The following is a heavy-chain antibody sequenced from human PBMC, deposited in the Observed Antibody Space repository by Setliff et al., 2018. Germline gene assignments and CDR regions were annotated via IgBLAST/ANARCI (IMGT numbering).Heavy chain of an antibody. V-gene: IGHV4-61*09. J-gene: IGHJ4*02. CDR3: EGGRYFESSSYYFPFDY. D-gene: IGHD3-22*01. CDR1: GGSISSGNYY. CDR2: IFSKRNT. Sequence: SETLSLTCTVSGGSISSGNYYWSWIRQPAGMAPEWFGHIFSKRNTNHNPSLKSRVTISIDSAKDQMSLRMTSVTAADTAVYYCEGGRYFESSSYYFPFDYWGLGTLVTVSS.